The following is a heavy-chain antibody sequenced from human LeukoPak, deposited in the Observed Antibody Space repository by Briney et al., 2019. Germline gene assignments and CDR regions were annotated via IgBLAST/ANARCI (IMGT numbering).Heavy chain of an antibody. V-gene: IGHV1-46*01. CDR2: INPSGGST. Sequence: GASVKVSCKASGYTFTSYYMHWVRQAPGQGLEWMGIINPSGGSTSYAQKFQGRVTITTDESTSTAYMELSSLRSEDTAVYYCATLAAGYYDILTGPDYYYMDVWGKGTTVTVSS. CDR3: ATLAAGYYDILTGPDYYYMDV. J-gene: IGHJ6*03. D-gene: IGHD3-9*01. CDR1: GYTFTSYY.